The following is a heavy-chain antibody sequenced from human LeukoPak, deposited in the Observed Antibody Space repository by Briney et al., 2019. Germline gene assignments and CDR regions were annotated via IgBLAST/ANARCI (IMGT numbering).Heavy chain of an antibody. Sequence: GASVKVSCKASGYIFTIYHMHWVRQAPGQGLEWMGFINPSAGYTTYAQIFQGRITMTRDTSTSTVYMELSSLKSEDTAAYYCARVTSSSGTNYFEYWGQGTLVTVSS. V-gene: IGHV1-46*01. D-gene: IGHD6-13*01. CDR3: ARVTSSSGTNYFEY. CDR1: GYIFTIYH. CDR2: INPSAGYT. J-gene: IGHJ4*02.